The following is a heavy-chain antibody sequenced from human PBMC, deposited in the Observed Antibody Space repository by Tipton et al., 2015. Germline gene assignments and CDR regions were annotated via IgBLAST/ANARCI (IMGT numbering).Heavy chain of an antibody. D-gene: IGHD5-12*01. Sequence: TLSLTCTVSGGSISSTSYYWGWIRQPPGKGLEWIGSIYYSGSTYYNPSLKSRVTISVDTSKNQFSLKLSSVTAADTAVYYCARDSGYGTVAHWGRGSLVTVSS. CDR3: ARDSGYGTVAH. V-gene: IGHV4-39*02. CDR2: IYYSGST. CDR1: GGSISSTSYY. J-gene: IGHJ5*02.